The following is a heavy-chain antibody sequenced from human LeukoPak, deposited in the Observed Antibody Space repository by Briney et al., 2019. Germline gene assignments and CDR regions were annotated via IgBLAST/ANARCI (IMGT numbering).Heavy chain of an antibody. J-gene: IGHJ4*02. CDR3: AKLQSSGWTFGYFDY. CDR1: GFTFSSYW. D-gene: IGHD6-19*01. V-gene: IGHV3-74*01. Sequence: PGGSLRLSCAASGFTFSSYWMHWVRQAPGKGLVWVSRINSDGSSTSYADSVKGRFTISRDNAKNTLYLQMNSLRAEDTAVYYCAKLQSSGWTFGYFDYWGQGTLVTVSS. CDR2: INSDGSST.